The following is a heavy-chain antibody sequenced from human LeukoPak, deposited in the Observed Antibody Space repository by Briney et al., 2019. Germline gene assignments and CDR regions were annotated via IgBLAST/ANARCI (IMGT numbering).Heavy chain of an antibody. D-gene: IGHD3-10*01. CDR1: GGSISSGDYY. J-gene: IGHJ4*02. CDR3: ARAGTMVRGVIED. V-gene: IGHV4-30-4*08. Sequence: PSETLSLTCTVSGGSISSGDYYWSWIRQPPGKGLEWIRYIYYSGSTYYNPSLKSRVTISVDTSKNQFSLKLSSVTAADTAVYYCARAGTMVRGVIEDWGQGTLVTVSS. CDR2: IYYSGST.